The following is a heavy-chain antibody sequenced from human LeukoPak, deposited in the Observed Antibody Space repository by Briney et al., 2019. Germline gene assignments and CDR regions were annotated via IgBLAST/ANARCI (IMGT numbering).Heavy chain of an antibody. CDR3: AGEGTGLLWFGESNYFDY. V-gene: IGHV3-48*03. Sequence: GGSLRLSCAASGFTFSSYEMNWVRQAPGKGLEWVSYISSSGSTIYYADSVKGRFTISRDNAKNSLYLQMNSLRAEDTAVYYCAGEGTGLLWFGESNYFDYWGQGTLVTVSS. D-gene: IGHD3-10*01. CDR1: GFTFSSYE. CDR2: ISSSGSTI. J-gene: IGHJ4*02.